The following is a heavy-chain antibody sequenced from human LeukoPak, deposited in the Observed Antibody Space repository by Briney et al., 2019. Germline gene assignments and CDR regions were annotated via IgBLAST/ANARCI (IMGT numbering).Heavy chain of an antibody. CDR2: ISAYNGNT. J-gene: IGHJ6*02. CDR3: ARVNRVVAAKTGRYYGMDV. CDR1: GYTFTSYG. V-gene: IGHV1-18*01. D-gene: IGHD2-15*01. Sequence: GASVKVSCKASGYTFTSYGISWVRQAPGQGLEWMGWISAYNGNTNYAQKLQGRVTMTTDTSTSTAYMELRSLRSDDTAVYYCARVNRVVAAKTGRYYGMDVWGQGTTVTVSS.